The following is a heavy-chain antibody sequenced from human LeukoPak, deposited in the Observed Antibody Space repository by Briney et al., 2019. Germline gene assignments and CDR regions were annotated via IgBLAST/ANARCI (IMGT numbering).Heavy chain of an antibody. CDR1: GFTFSSYG. Sequence: GGSLRLSCAASGFTFSSYGMHWVRQAPGKGLEWVAVIWYDGSNKYYADSVKGRFTISRDNSKNTLYLQMNSPRAEDTAVYYCAKERDGYNYGLDYWGQGTLVTVSS. J-gene: IGHJ4*02. V-gene: IGHV3-33*06. CDR2: IWYDGSNK. D-gene: IGHD5-24*01. CDR3: AKERDGYNYGLDY.